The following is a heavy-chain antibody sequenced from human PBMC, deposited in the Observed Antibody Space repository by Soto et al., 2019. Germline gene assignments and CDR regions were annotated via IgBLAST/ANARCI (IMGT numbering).Heavy chain of an antibody. J-gene: IGHJ4*02. CDR1: GFTFSNYA. Sequence: EVQLLESGGGLVQPGGSLRLSCAASGFTFSNYAMSWVRQAPGKGLEWVSAISGTGGSTYYADSVKGRFTISRDNSKNTLYLQMNSLRAEDTAVDYCAKNWATASSSSSHWGQGTLVTVSS. D-gene: IGHD6-6*01. CDR2: ISGTGGST. CDR3: AKNWATASSSSSH. V-gene: IGHV3-23*01.